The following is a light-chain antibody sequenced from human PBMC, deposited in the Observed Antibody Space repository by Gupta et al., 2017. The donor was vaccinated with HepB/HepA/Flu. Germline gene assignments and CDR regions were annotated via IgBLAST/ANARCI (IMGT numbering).Light chain of an antibody. Sequence: QSLLTPSTSVSGPPGPRVTISCPGSSSNVGRNNVNWYQQLPGTAPKLLIYYNDERPSGVPDRISGSKSGTSAALAISGRQSEDEADYYCAAWDTSLNVVVFGGGTKLTVL. CDR1: SSNVGRNN. CDR3: AAWDTSLNVVV. CDR2: YND. J-gene: IGLJ2*01. V-gene: IGLV1-44*01.